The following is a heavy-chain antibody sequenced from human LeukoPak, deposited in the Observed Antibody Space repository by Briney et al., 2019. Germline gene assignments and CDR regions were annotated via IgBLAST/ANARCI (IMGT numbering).Heavy chain of an antibody. Sequence: SETLSLTCAVYGGSFSGYYWSWIRQPPGKGLEWIGEINHSGSTNYNPSLKSRVTISVDTSKNQFSLKLSSVTAGDTAVYYCARGRSRYSSSWYSSFDYWGQGTLVTVSS. J-gene: IGHJ4*02. CDR1: GGSFSGYY. V-gene: IGHV4-34*01. CDR3: ARGRSRYSSSWYSSFDY. CDR2: INHSGST. D-gene: IGHD6-13*01.